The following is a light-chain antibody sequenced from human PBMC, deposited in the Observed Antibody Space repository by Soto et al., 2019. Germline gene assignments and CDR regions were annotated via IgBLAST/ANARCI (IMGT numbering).Light chain of an antibody. CDR2: GAS. CDR3: QQYSNSPFT. J-gene: IGKJ3*01. Sequence: EIVMTQSPATLSVSPGERATLSCRASQSVSSNLAWYQQKPGQAPRLLIYGASTRATGIPARFSGSGSGTEFTLTTSRLQPEDFAVYYCQQYSNSPFTFGPGTKVDIK. V-gene: IGKV3-15*01. CDR1: QSVSSN.